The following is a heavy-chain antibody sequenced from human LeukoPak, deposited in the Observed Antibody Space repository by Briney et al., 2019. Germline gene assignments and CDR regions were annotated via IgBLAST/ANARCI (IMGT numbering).Heavy chain of an antibody. D-gene: IGHD6-19*01. CDR2: IYTSGST. Sequence: NPSETLSLTCTGSGGSISSYYWSWIRQPAGKGLEWIGRIYTSGSTNYNPSLKSRVTMSVDTSKNQFSLKLSSVTAADTAVYYCARVSGPNSSGWSYYFYFYMDVWGKGTTVTVSS. CDR1: GGSISSYY. J-gene: IGHJ6*03. V-gene: IGHV4-4*07. CDR3: ARVSGPNSSGWSYYFYFYMDV.